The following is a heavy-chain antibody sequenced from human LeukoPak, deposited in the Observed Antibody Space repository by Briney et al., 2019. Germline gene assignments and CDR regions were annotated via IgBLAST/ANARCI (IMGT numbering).Heavy chain of an antibody. V-gene: IGHV3-23*01. CDR1: GFTFSNYG. D-gene: IGHD6-19*01. J-gene: IGHJ4*02. Sequence: PGGSLRLSCAGSGFTFSNYGMTWVRQAPGKGLEWVSGIGSSGSVTYYADSVKGRFTISRDNSQNTVYLQMSSLRGEDTAVYYCGKLAGGITVTGLGHFDYWGQGTLVTVSS. CDR3: GKLAGGITVTGLGHFDY. CDR2: IGSSGSVT.